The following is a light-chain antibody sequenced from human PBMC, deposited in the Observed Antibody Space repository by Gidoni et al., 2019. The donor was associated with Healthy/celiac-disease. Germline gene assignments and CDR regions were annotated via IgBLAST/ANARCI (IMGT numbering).Light chain of an antibody. CDR1: QSISSW. CDR3: QQYNSYPWT. J-gene: IGKJ1*01. V-gene: IGKV1-5*03. CDR2: KAS. Sequence: SLSTLSVSVGDRVTITCLASQSISSWLAWYQQKPGKAPKLLIYKASSLESGVPSRFSGSGSGTEFTLTISSLQPDDFATYYCQQYNSYPWTFGQGTKVEIK.